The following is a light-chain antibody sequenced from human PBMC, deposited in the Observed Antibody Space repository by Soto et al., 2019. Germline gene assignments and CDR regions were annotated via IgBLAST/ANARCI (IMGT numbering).Light chain of an antibody. CDR2: EDS. V-gene: IGLV2-23*01. Sequence: QSVLTQPASVSGSPGQSITISCTGTSSDVGSYNLVSWYQQHPGKAPKLIIYEDSKRPSGVSNRFSGSKSGNTASLTISGLQTEDDADYYCCSYADSSTYVFGTGTKVTVL. CDR1: SSDVGSYNL. J-gene: IGLJ1*01. CDR3: CSYADSSTYV.